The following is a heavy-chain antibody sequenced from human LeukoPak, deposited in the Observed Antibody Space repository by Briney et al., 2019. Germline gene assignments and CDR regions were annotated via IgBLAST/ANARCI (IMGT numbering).Heavy chain of an antibody. CDR1: AFTFSTYA. D-gene: IGHD2-2*01. CDR3: ANAVCTTSSCSGFYGMDV. Sequence: QPGGSLRLSCAASAFTFSTYAMNWVRQAPGKGLEWVSSISSGGGTTYYADSVKGRFTISRDNSKNTLYLQMNSLRPEDTAMCYCANAVCTTSSCSGFYGMDVWGQGTTVAVSS. J-gene: IGHJ6*02. V-gene: IGHV3-23*01. CDR2: ISSGGGTT.